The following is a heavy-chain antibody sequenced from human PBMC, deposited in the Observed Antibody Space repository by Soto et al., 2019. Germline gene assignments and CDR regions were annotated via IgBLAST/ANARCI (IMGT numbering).Heavy chain of an antibody. D-gene: IGHD1-26*01. CDR2: INPSGGST. CDR1: GYTFTGYY. V-gene: IGHV1-46*01. J-gene: IGHJ4*02. CDR3: AREARFQWELLGMSFDY. Sequence: QVQLVQSGAEVKKPGASVKVSCKASGYTFTGYYMHWVRQAPGQGLEWMGIINPSGGSTSYAQKFQGRVTMTRDTSTSTVYMELSSLRSEDTAVYYCAREARFQWELLGMSFDYWGQGTLVTVSS.